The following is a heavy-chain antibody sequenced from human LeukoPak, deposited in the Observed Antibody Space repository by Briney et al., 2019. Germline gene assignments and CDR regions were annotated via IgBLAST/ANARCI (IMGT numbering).Heavy chain of an antibody. J-gene: IGHJ4*02. D-gene: IGHD3-10*01. Sequence: GGSLRLSCAASGFTFSSFGMHWIRQAPGKGLEWVAVMSYDGSSKFYADSVKGRFTISRDNSKNTLYLQMDNLRPEDTALYYCAKLGVRSSAGEDYWGQGTLVTVSS. CDR2: MSYDGSSK. V-gene: IGHV3-33*06. CDR1: GFTFSSFG. CDR3: AKLGVRSSAGEDY.